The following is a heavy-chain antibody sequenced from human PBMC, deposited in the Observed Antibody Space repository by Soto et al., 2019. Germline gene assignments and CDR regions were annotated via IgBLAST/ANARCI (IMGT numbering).Heavy chain of an antibody. V-gene: IGHV3-21*01. CDR3: ARDLRIAVAGIYYYGMDV. Sequence: WGSLRLSCAASGFTFSSYSMNWVRQAPGKGLEWVSSISSSSSYIYYADSVKGRFTISRDNAKNSLYLQMNSLRAEDTAVYYCARDLRIAVAGIYYYGMDVWGQGTTVTVSS. CDR1: GFTFSSYS. D-gene: IGHD6-19*01. J-gene: IGHJ6*02. CDR2: ISSSSSYI.